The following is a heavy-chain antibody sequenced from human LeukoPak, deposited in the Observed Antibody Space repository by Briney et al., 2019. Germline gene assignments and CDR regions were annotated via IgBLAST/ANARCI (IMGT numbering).Heavy chain of an antibody. Sequence: SETLSLTCTVSGGSISSSNYYWGWIRQPPGKGLEWIGSLYYSGSTYYNPSLKSRVTISVDTSKNQFSLRLSSVTAADTAVYYCARDPSASSVYYFDYWGQGTLVTVSS. CDR2: LYYSGST. CDR3: ARDPSASSVYYFDY. V-gene: IGHV4-39*07. J-gene: IGHJ4*02. CDR1: GGSISSSNYY. D-gene: IGHD6-25*01.